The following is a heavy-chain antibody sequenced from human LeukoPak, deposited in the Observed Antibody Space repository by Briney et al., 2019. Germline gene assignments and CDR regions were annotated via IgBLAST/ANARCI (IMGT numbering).Heavy chain of an antibody. CDR2: IVGGGGSA. D-gene: IGHD1-1*01. J-gene: IGHJ5*02. V-gene: IGHV3-23*01. Sequence: PGGSLRLSCAASGVTLSSYAMSWVRQAPGKGLEWVSVIVGGGGSAYYADSVKGRFTVSRDNSKNTLYLQMNSLRAEDTAVYYCAKVGLERNWFDPWGQGTLVTVSS. CDR3: AKVGLERNWFDP. CDR1: GVTLSSYA.